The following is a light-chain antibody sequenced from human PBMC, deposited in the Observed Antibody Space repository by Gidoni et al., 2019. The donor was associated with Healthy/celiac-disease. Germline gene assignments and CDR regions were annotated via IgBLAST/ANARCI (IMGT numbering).Light chain of an antibody. V-gene: IGLV2-14*01. CDR1: SSDVGGYNY. J-gene: IGLJ3*02. CDR2: EVS. CDR3: SSYTSSWV. Sequence: QSALTQPASVSGSPGQSITISCTGPSSDVGGYNYDSWYQQHPGKAPKFMIYEVSNRPSGVSNRFSGSKSGNTASLTISGLQAEDEADYYCSSYTSSWVFGGGTKLTVL.